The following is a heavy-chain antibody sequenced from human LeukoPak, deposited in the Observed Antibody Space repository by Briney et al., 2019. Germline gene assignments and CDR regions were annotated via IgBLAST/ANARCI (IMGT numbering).Heavy chain of an antibody. CDR1: GFTLGSYA. V-gene: IGHV3-23*01. CDR2: ISGSGGST. J-gene: IGHJ4*02. D-gene: IGHD5-18*01. CDR3: AKDETWVRYSYEYFDY. Sequence: GGSLRLSCAASGFTLGSYAMSWVRQAPGKGLEWVSAISGSGGSTYYADSVRGRFTISRDNSKNTLYLQMNSLRAEDTAVYYCAKDETWVRYSYEYFDYWGQGTLVTVSS.